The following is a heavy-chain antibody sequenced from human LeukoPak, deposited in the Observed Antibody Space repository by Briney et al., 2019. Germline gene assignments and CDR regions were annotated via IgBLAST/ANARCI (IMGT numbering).Heavy chain of an antibody. CDR2: IIPIFGTA. D-gene: IGHD1-1*01. Sequence: EASVKVSCKASGGTFSSYAISWVRQAPGQGLEWMGGIIPIFGTANYAQKFQGRVTITADESTSTAYMELSSLRSEDTAVYYCARGYNWNDVGGNAFDIWGQGTMVTVSS. CDR3: ARGYNWNDVGGNAFDI. CDR1: GGTFSSYA. J-gene: IGHJ3*02. V-gene: IGHV1-69*13.